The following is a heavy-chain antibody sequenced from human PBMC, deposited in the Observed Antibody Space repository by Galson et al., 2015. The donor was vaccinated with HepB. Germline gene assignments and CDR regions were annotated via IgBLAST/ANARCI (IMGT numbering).Heavy chain of an antibody. D-gene: IGHD6-6*01. CDR2: ISSGGSAT. Sequence: SLRLSCAASGLTFSSYWMYWVRQAPGKGLVCVSSISSGGSATDYADSVKGRFTISRDNAKNTMYLQMNSLRAEDKALYYCARVGSSNSFEIWGRGTMVTVSS. CDR3: ARVGSSNSFEI. CDR1: GLTFSSYW. V-gene: IGHV3-74*01. J-gene: IGHJ3*02.